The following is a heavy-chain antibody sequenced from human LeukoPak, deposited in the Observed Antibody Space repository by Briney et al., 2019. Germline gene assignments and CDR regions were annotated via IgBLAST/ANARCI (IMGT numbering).Heavy chain of an antibody. V-gene: IGHV4-59*08. CDR1: GGSISSYY. CDR2: IDYSGST. J-gene: IGHJ4*02. CDR3: ATIKRGSIFGYFDF. D-gene: IGHD5-18*01. Sequence: SETLSLTCTVSGGSISSYYWSWIRQPPGKGLEWIGYIDYSGSTAYNPFLNGRVAVSLDTSKNQFSLKLRSVTAADTAVYYCATIKRGSIFGYFDFWGQGIEVTVSS.